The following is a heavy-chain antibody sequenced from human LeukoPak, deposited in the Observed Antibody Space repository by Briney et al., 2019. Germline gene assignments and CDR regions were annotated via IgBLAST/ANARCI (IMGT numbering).Heavy chain of an antibody. Sequence: PSETLSLTCTVSGGSVSSSNYYWTWIRQPAGKGLEWIGRIDTTGSPSYSPSLKSRVTISVDTSTNQFSLKLTSVSAADTAVYYCARDRGITTARGVPSWFDPWGQGTLVTVSS. CDR1: GGSVSSSNYY. CDR2: IDTTGSP. D-gene: IGHD3-10*01. V-gene: IGHV4-61*02. J-gene: IGHJ5*02. CDR3: ARDRGITTARGVPSWFDP.